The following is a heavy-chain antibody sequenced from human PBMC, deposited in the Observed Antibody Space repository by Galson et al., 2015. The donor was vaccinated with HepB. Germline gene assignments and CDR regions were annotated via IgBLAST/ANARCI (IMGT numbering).Heavy chain of an antibody. CDR1: GFTFDIYT. CDR3: ARRLISGGPYYYGFDV. Sequence: SLRLSCAASGFTFDIYTMNWVRQAPGKGLEWVSTISTGSGYIFYADSVKGRFTISRDNAKNSLFLQMDTLRAEDTAVYFCARRLISGGPYYYGFDVWGQGTTVTVSS. V-gene: IGHV3-21*06. CDR2: ISTGSGYI. D-gene: IGHD1-26*01. J-gene: IGHJ6*02.